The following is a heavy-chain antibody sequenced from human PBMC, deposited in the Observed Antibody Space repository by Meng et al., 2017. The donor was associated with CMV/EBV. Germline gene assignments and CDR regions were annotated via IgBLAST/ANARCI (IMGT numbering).Heavy chain of an antibody. CDR3: AHRGRIAAAGTDWFDP. Sequence: QITLKESGPTPVKPTQTLTLTCTFSGFSLSTSGVGVGWIRQPPGKALEWLALIYWDDDKRYSPSLKSRLTITKDTSKNQVVLTMTNMDPVDTATYYCAHRGRIAAAGTDWFDPWGQGTLVTVSS. J-gene: IGHJ5*02. V-gene: IGHV2-5*02. CDR2: IYWDDDK. D-gene: IGHD6-13*01. CDR1: GFSLSTSGVG.